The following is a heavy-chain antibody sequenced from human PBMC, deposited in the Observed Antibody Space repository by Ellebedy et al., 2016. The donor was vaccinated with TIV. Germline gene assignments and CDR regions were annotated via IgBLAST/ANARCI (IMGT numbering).Heavy chain of an antibody. D-gene: IGHD3-3*01. CDR3: ARLTGFLDPFDI. Sequence: GESLKISXKDFAYSSWIGWVRQMPGKGLEWMGIIYLGDSDTRYSPSFQGQVTISADKSISTAYLQWSSLKASDTAIYYCARLTGFLDPFDIWGQGTMVSVSS. CDR1: AYSSW. CDR2: IYLGDSDT. V-gene: IGHV5-51*01. J-gene: IGHJ3*02.